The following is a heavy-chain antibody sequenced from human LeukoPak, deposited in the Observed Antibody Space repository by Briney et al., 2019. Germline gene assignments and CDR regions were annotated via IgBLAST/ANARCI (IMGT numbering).Heavy chain of an antibody. J-gene: IGHJ4*02. CDR2: IYYSGST. CDR1: GGSIRSYY. V-gene: IGHV4-59*08. Sequence: PSETLSLTCTVSGGSIRSYYWSWIRQPPGKGLEWIGYIYYSGSTNYNPSLKSRVTISLDTSKNQFSLKLSSVTAADTAVYYCARKRPWGLSRYFDYWGQGTLVTVSS. D-gene: IGHD7-27*01. CDR3: ARKRPWGLSRYFDY.